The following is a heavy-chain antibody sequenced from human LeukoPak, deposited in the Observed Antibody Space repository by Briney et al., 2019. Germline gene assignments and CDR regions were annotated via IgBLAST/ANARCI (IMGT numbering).Heavy chain of an antibody. J-gene: IGHJ4*02. CDR1: GFSFSSSW. CDR2: MNSDGSII. D-gene: IGHD6-13*01. Sequence: GGSLRLSCAASGFSFSSSWMHWVRQAPGPGLVWVSRMNSDGSIITYADSVKGRFTTTRDNAKSTLFLQMNSLRADDTGVYFCARDAHSSSWTWGQGTLVTVSS. CDR3: ARDAHSSSWT. V-gene: IGHV3-74*03.